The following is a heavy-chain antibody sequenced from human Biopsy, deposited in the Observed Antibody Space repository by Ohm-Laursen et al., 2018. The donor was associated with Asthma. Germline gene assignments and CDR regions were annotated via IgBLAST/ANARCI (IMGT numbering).Heavy chain of an antibody. Sequence: QTLTLTRSFSGFSLRTPGVGVGWIRQSPGKALEWLALIYWDDYNLFRPSLKRRLTITKDPSKNQAVLTMTKMDPVDSGTYYCALSQDSGFDDHSPSWFDPWGQGTLVTVSS. CDR2: IYWDDYN. J-gene: IGHJ5*02. CDR1: GFSLRTPGVG. V-gene: IGHV2-5*02. CDR3: ALSQDSGFDDHSPSWFDP. D-gene: IGHD3-9*01.